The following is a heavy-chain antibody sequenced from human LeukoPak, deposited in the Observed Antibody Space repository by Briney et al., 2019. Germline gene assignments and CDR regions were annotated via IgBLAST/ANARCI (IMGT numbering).Heavy chain of an antibody. D-gene: IGHD5-18*01. CDR2: ISGNGGST. CDR1: GFTFSNYA. Sequence: PGGSLRLSRAASGFTFSNYAVDWLRQAPGKGLEWVSTISGNGGSTYYSDSVKGRFTISRDNSKNTLYLQMNSLRAEDTALYYCAKNTGQTSEYSYGYHYWGQGTLVTVSS. V-gene: IGHV3-23*01. CDR3: AKNTGQTSEYSYGYHY. J-gene: IGHJ4*02.